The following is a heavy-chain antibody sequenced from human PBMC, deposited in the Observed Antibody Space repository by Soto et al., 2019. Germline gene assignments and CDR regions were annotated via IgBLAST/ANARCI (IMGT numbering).Heavy chain of an antibody. V-gene: IGHV1-18*01. CDR2: INGYNGKT. Sequence: QVQLVQSEAEVRKPGASVKVSCKTSGYTFTNYGINWVRQAPGQGLEWMGWINGYNGKTNYAQRVQGRVTLTTDTSTTTAYMELRSLRSDDTAIYYCARGPDPTYSDHWGQGTLVTVSS. CDR3: ARGPDPTYSDH. J-gene: IGHJ4*02. CDR1: GYTFTNYG.